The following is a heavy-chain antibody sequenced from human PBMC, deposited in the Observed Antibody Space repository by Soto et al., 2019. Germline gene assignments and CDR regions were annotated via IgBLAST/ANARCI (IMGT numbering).Heavy chain of an antibody. V-gene: IGHV3-23*01. CDR2: ISGSGGST. CDR1: GFTFSSYA. Sequence: EVQLLESGGGLVQPGGSPRLSCAASGFTFSSYAMSWVRQAPGKGLEWVSAISGSGGSTYYADSVKGRFTISRDNSKNTLYLQMNSLRAEDTAVYYCANDIFDYGDYNWFDPWGQGTLVTVSS. J-gene: IGHJ5*02. CDR3: ANDIFDYGDYNWFDP. D-gene: IGHD4-17*01.